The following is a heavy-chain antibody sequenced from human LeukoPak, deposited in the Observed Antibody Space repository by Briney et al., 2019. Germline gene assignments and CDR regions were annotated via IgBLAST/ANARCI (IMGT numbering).Heavy chain of an antibody. CDR1: GYTFTSYD. Sequence: GASVKVSCKASGYTFTSYDINWVRQATGQGLEWMGWMNPNSGNTGYAQKFQGRVTMTRNTSISTAYMELSSLRSEDTAVYYCARGLLWFGEPGDWGQGTLVTVSS. V-gene: IGHV1-8*01. CDR3: ARGLLWFGEPGD. J-gene: IGHJ4*02. D-gene: IGHD3-10*01. CDR2: MNPNSGNT.